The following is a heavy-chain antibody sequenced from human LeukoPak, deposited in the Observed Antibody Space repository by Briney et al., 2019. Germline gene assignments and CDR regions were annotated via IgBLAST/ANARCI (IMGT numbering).Heavy chain of an antibody. Sequence: SETLSLTCTVSGGSISTSNYYWGWVRQPPGKGLEWIGNIFYSGSTYYSPSLRSRVTISLDTSRNQFSLKLSSVTAADTAVYYCARGSRQLELRGRYFDYWGQGTLVTVSS. D-gene: IGHD1-7*01. V-gene: IGHV4-39*07. CDR1: GGSISTSNYY. CDR3: ARGSRQLELRGRYFDY. CDR2: IFYSGST. J-gene: IGHJ4*02.